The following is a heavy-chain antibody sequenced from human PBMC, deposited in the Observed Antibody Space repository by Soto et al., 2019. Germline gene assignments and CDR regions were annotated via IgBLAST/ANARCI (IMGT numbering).Heavy chain of an antibody. V-gene: IGHV1-8*01. D-gene: IGHD4-17*01. CDR2: MNPNSGNT. J-gene: IGHJ6*03. Sequence: ASVKVSCKASGYTFTSYDINWVRQATGQGLEWMGWMNPNSGNTGYAQKFQGRVTMARNTSISTAYMELSSLRSEDTAVYYCARGYGTYWYYYYYMDVWGKGTTVTVSS. CDR3: ARGYGTYWYYYYYMDV. CDR1: GYTFTSYD.